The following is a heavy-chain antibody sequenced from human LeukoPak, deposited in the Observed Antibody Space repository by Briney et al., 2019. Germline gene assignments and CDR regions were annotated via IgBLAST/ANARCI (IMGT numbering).Heavy chain of an antibody. V-gene: IGHV3-30-3*01. CDR2: ISYDGSNK. Sequence: GGSLRLSCAASGFTFSSYAMHWVRQAPGKGLEWVAVISYDGSNKYYADSVKGRFTISRDNSKNTLYLQMNSLRAEDTAVYYCAREAGIAVAGRKDSYYFDYWGQGTLVTVSS. CDR1: GFTFSSYA. D-gene: IGHD6-19*01. J-gene: IGHJ4*02. CDR3: AREAGIAVAGRKDSYYFDY.